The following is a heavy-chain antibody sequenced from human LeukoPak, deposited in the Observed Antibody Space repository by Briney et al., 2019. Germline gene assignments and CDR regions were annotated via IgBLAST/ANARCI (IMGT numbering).Heavy chain of an antibody. V-gene: IGHV3-30*02. D-gene: IGHD2-2*01. CDR2: IRYDGSNK. Sequence: GGSLRLSCAASGFTFSSYGMHWVRQAPGKGLEWVAFIRYDGSNKYYADSVKGRFTISRDNSKNTLYLQMNSLRAEDTAVYYCAKDLRRTLGGSSTSCVDYWGQGTLVTVSS. J-gene: IGHJ4*02. CDR1: GFTFSSYG. CDR3: AKDLRRTLGGSSTSCVDY.